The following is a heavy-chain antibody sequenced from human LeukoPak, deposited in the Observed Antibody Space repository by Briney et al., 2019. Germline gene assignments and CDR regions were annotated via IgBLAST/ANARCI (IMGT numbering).Heavy chain of an antibody. J-gene: IGHJ4*02. CDR3: ARGAGDPLYYFDY. Sequence: PSETLSLTCTVSGGSISSSSYYWGWIRQPPGKGLEWIGSIYYSGSTYYNPSLKSRVTISVDTSKNQFSLKLSSVTAADTAVYYCARGAGDPLYYFDYWGQGTLVTVSS. CDR2: IYYSGST. D-gene: IGHD2-21*02. V-gene: IGHV4-39*07. CDR1: GGSISSSSYY.